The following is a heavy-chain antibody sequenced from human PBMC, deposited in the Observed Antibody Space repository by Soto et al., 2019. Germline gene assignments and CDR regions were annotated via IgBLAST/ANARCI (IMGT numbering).Heavy chain of an antibody. CDR2: IYPDDSDV. CDR3: ATQRNAGWFDP. J-gene: IGHJ5*02. V-gene: IGHV5-51*01. Sequence: GESLKISCKASGYDFATFWIVWVRQVPGKGLEWMGVIYPDDSDVTYSPPFQGQVTISADKSTTTAYLHWRDLRASDPAIYYCATQRNAGWFDPWGQGTPVTVSS. CDR1: GYDFATFW.